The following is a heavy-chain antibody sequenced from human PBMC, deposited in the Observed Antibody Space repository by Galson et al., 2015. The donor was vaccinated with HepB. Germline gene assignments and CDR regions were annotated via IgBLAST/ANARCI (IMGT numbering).Heavy chain of an antibody. J-gene: IGHJ4*02. V-gene: IGHV3-33*01. CDR2: IWHDGSNQ. D-gene: IGHD5-18*01. CDR1: GFIFSSHG. CDR3: VRESLMAMVTFDL. Sequence: SLRLSCAASGFIFSSHGIHWVRQAPGKGLECVAMIWHDGSNQLYADSVKGRFTISRDNSKNTLYLQMNSLRAEDTAVYYCVRESLMAMVTFDLWGRGTLVTVSS.